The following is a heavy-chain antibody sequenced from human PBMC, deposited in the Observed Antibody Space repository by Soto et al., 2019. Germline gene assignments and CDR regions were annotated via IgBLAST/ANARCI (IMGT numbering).Heavy chain of an antibody. CDR3: ARDDYDILIGYYTRNFDY. J-gene: IGHJ4*02. CDR1: GFTFSSYS. D-gene: IGHD3-9*01. CDR2: ISSSSSYI. Sequence: GGSLRLSCAASGFTFSSYSMNWVRQAPGKGLVWVSSISSSSSYIYYADSVKGRFTISRDNAKNSLYLQMNSLRAEDTAVYYCARDDYDILIGYYTRNFDYWGQGTLVTVSS. V-gene: IGHV3-21*01.